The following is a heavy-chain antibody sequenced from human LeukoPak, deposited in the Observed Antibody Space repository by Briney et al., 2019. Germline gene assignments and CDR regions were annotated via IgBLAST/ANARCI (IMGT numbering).Heavy chain of an antibody. CDR1: GFTVSSNY. D-gene: IGHD6-13*01. CDR3: ARSAAPANHFDY. J-gene: IGHJ4*02. Sequence: GGSLRLSCAASGFTVSSNYMSWVRQAPGKGLEWVSVIYSGGSTYYADSVKGRFTISRDNSKNTLYLQMNSLRAEDTAVYYCARSAAPANHFDYWGQGTLVTVSS. V-gene: IGHV3-66*01. CDR2: IYSGGST.